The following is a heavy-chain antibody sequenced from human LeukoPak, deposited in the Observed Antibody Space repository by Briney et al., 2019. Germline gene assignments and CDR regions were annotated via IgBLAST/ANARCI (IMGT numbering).Heavy chain of an antibody. D-gene: IGHD1-1*01. V-gene: IGHV1-69*05. CDR3: ARGTSLGNDGEYY. CDR1: GGTFSSYA. Sequence: ASVKVSCKASGGTFSSYAISWVRQAPGQGLEWMGRIIPILGTANYAQKFQGRVTITTDESTSTAYMELSSLRSEDTAVYYCARGTSLGNDGEYYWGQGTLVTVSS. J-gene: IGHJ4*02. CDR2: IIPILGTA.